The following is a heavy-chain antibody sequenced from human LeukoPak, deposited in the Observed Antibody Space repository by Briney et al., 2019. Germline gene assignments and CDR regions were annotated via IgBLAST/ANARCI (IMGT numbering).Heavy chain of an antibody. V-gene: IGHV1-18*01. J-gene: IGHJ4*02. Sequence: ASVKVSCKASGYTFTRYGISWVRQAPGQGLEWMAWISGYNGDTNCVQKFQDRLTMTTDTSTSTAYLELTSLRSDDTALYYCAKGLPPLLTIAAAGKPLVDWGQGTLVTVSS. CDR1: GYTFTRYG. D-gene: IGHD6-13*01. CDR2: ISGYNGDT. CDR3: AKGLPPLLTIAAAGKPLVD.